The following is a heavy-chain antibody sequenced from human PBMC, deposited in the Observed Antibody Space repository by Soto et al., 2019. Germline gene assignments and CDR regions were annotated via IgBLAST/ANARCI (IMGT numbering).Heavy chain of an antibody. D-gene: IGHD3-16*01. CDR1: GLSLSSYG. CDR3: AKDMEGGAEGGYYYYGMDV. Sequence: ALRLSCADSGLSLSSYGMHWVRQAPGKGLEWVSGISWNSGSIGYADSVKGRFTISRDNAKNSLYLQMNSLRAEDTALYYCAKDMEGGAEGGYYYYGMDVWGQGTAVTVSS. J-gene: IGHJ6*02. CDR2: ISWNSGSI. V-gene: IGHV3-9*01.